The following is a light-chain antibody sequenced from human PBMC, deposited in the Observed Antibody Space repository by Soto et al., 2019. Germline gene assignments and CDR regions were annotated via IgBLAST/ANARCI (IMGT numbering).Light chain of an antibody. CDR1: SSDVGGYNF. Sequence: QSALTQPASVSGSPGQSITIPCTGTSSDVGGYNFVSWYQQHPGKAPKVIIYEVSDRPSGVSNRFSGSKSGNTASLTISGLRAEDEADYYCSSYTSSDTYVFGMGTKLTVL. V-gene: IGLV2-14*01. CDR3: SSYTSSDTYV. J-gene: IGLJ1*01. CDR2: EVS.